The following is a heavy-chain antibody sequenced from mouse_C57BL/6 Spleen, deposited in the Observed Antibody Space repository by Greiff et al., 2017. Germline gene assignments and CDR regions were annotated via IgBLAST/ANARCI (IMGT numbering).Heavy chain of an antibody. CDR3: ARGYYCGSSYAMCY. Sequence: QVQLQQSGPELVKPGASVKISCKASGYAFSSSWMNWVKQRPGKGLEWIGRIYPGDGDTNYNGKFKGKATLTADKSSSTAYMQLSSLTSEDSAVYFCARGYYCGSSYAMCYWGQGTSVTVSS. D-gene: IGHD1-1*01. CDR1: GYAFSSSW. CDR2: IYPGDGDT. J-gene: IGHJ4*01. V-gene: IGHV1-82*01.